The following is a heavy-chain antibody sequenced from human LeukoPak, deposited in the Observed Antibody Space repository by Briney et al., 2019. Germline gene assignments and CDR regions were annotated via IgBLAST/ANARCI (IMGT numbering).Heavy chain of an antibody. CDR2: ICSSGST. CDR3: ARDRGTDGSDQLDH. D-gene: IGHD3-10*01. Sequence: SXTLSLTCTVSGGSISSYCWMWVRQPAEKGLEWIGRICSSGSTIYNPSLKSRVAMSSDMSNNQFSLRLSSVTAADTAVYYCARDRGTDGSDQLDHWGQGTLVTVSS. CDR1: GGSISSYC. V-gene: IGHV4-4*07. J-gene: IGHJ5*02.